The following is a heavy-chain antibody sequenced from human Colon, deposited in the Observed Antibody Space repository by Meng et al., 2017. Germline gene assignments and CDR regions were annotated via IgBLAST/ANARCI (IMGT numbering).Heavy chain of an antibody. CDR2: IDHRGSA. D-gene: IGHD4-23*01. CDR3: ARHGGYYQDF. CDR1: VASVSVNRF. V-gene: IGHV4-4*03. J-gene: IGHJ4*02. Sequence: VRCQGPGPGMAKPPVALSLPVLVPVASVSVNRFGSWVRQPPGRGPGWIGQIDHRGSAYYRPSLNSRVTMSLDKSRNQFSLRLTSVTAADTAVYYCARHGGYYQDFWGQGTLVTVSS.